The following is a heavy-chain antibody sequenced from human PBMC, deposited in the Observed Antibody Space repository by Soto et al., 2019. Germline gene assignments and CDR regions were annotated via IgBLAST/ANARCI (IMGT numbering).Heavy chain of an antibody. V-gene: IGHV3-43*02. CDR3: ARGPRVSSTGTGAH. D-gene: IGHD1-1*01. Sequence: GGSLRLSCAASGFTFDYYAMHWVRQVPGKGLTWVSRISDDGSTATYADSVKGRFVISRDNAKNSLYLEMNTLRVDDSGLYYCARGPRVSSTGTGAHWGRGTLVTVSS. J-gene: IGHJ4*02. CDR1: GFTFDYYA. CDR2: ISDDGSTA.